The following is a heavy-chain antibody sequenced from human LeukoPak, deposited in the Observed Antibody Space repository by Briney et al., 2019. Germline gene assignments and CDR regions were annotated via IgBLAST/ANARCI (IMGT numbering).Heavy chain of an antibody. CDR3: AKDRHSSSSPRYYFDY. Sequence: GGSLRLSCAASGFTFSSYGMHWVRQAPGKGLEWVAVIWYDGSNKYYADSVKGRFTISRDNSKNTLYLQMNSLRAEDTAVYYCAKDRHSSSSPRYYFDYWGQGTLVTVSS. J-gene: IGHJ4*02. CDR2: IWYDGSNK. V-gene: IGHV3-30*02. D-gene: IGHD6-6*01. CDR1: GFTFSSYG.